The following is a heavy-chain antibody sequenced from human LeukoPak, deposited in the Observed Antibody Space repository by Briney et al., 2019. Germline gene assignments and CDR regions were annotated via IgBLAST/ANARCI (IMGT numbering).Heavy chain of an antibody. CDR3: ARVFTYDDY. CDR2: IIPIFGTA. V-gene: IGHV1-69*13. Sequence: ASVKVSCKASGYTFTSYGISWVRQAPGQGLEWMGGIIPIFGTANYAQKFQGRVTITADESTSTAYMELSSLRSEDTAVYYCARVFTYDDYWGQGTLVTVSS. J-gene: IGHJ4*02. D-gene: IGHD3-3*01. CDR1: GYTFTSYG.